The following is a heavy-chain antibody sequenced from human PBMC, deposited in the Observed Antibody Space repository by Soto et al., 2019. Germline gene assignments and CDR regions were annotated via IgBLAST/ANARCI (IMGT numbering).Heavy chain of an antibody. CDR3: AKDDSWGDHYYFDN. CDR1: GFMFSSYA. J-gene: IGHJ4*02. Sequence: PGGSLRLSCAVSGFMFSSYAMTWVRQAPGKGLEWVSSISGSGGSTYYSDSVRGRFTISRDNSKKMLYLEMNSLKGDDTAVYYCAKDDSWGDHYYFDNWGQGTLVTVSS. D-gene: IGHD2-21*02. CDR2: ISGSGGST. V-gene: IGHV3-23*01.